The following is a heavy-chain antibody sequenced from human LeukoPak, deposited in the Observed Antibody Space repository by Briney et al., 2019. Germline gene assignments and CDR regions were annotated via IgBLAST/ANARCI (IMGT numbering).Heavy chain of an antibody. CDR1: GFTFSSYG. D-gene: IGHD6-19*01. Sequence: PGRSLRLSCAASGFTFSSYGMHWVRQAPGKGLEWVAVISSDGNNKNYVDSVKGRFTFSRDNSKNTLYLQMNSLRAEDTAVYYCAKGIRWLVSPIDYWGQGTLVTVSS. CDR2: ISSDGNNK. V-gene: IGHV3-30*18. J-gene: IGHJ4*02. CDR3: AKGIRWLVSPIDY.